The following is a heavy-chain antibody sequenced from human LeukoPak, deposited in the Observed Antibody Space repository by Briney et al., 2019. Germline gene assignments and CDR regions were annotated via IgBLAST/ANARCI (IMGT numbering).Heavy chain of an antibody. CDR3: ARDWELIY. CDR1: GFAFISYW. D-gene: IGHD1-26*01. Sequence: GGSLRLSCAASGFAFISYWMTWVRQAPGKGLEWVANIKQDGSEKYYVDSVKGRFTISRDNTKNSLYLQMSSLRVEDTAVYYCARDWELIYWGQGTLVTVSS. J-gene: IGHJ4*02. CDR2: IKQDGSEK. V-gene: IGHV3-7*03.